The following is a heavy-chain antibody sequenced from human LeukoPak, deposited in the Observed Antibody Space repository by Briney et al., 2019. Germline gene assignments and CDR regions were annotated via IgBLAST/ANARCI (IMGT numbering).Heavy chain of an antibody. CDR1: GFTFSSYS. J-gene: IGHJ5*02. D-gene: IGHD3-22*01. CDR2: ISSNSSSYI. CDR3: ARGKYYYDSSGVFDP. V-gene: IGHV3-21*01. Sequence: GGSLRLSCAASGFTFSSYSMNWVRQAPGKGLEWVSSISSNSSSYIYYADSVKGRFTISRDNAKNSLYLQMNSLRAEDTAVYYCARGKYYYDSSGVFDPWGQGTLVTVSS.